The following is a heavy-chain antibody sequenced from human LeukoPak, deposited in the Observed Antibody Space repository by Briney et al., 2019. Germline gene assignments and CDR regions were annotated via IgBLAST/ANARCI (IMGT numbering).Heavy chain of an antibody. J-gene: IGHJ3*02. CDR2: IYYSGST. Sequence: SETLSLTCTVSGGSINSYYWSWIRQPPGKGLERIGYIYYSGSTNYNPSLMSRVTISVDTSKNQFSLKLSSVTAADTAVYYCAGREVVTAIRDAFDIWGQGTMVTVSS. CDR3: AGREVVTAIRDAFDI. V-gene: IGHV4-59*01. D-gene: IGHD2-21*02. CDR1: GGSINSYY.